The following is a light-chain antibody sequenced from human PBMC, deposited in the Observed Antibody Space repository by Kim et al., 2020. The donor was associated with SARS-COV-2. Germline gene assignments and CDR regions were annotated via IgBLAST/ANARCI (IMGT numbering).Light chain of an antibody. J-gene: IGKJ2*01. CDR1: QTISTY. V-gene: IGKV1-39*01. Sequence: DIQMTQSPSSLSASVGDRVTITCRASQTISTYLNWYQQKPGKAPKLLIYAASSLQSGVPSRFSGSGSVTDFTLTISSLQPEDFVSYYCQQTYSAPYTFGQGTKLEI. CDR2: AAS. CDR3: QQTYSAPYT.